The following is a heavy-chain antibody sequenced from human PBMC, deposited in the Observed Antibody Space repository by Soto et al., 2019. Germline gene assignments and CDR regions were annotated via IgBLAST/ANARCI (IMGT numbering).Heavy chain of an antibody. D-gene: IGHD3-9*01. Sequence: EVQLVQSGAEVKKPGESLKISCTGSGYSFTSYWIGWVRQMPGKGLEWMGIIYPGDSDTRYSPSFQGQVPISADKYIRTADLQWSSLKASDTAMYYCARHGVGDILTCQPDYWGQGTLVTVSS. CDR2: IYPGDSDT. V-gene: IGHV5-51*01. J-gene: IGHJ4*02. CDR3: ARHGVGDILTCQPDY. CDR1: GYSFTSYW.